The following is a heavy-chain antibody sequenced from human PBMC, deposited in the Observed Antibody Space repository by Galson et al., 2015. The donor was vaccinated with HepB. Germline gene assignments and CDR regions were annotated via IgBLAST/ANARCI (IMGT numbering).Heavy chain of an antibody. J-gene: IGHJ6*02. D-gene: IGHD1-26*01. V-gene: IGHV3-30*18. CDR2: ISYDGNNK. Sequence: SLRLSCAASGFSFHDYGMHWVRQAPGKGLEWVALISYDGNNKYFTDSVKGRFSVSRDNPKSTLYLQMNSLRTEDTGVYYCAKVFSPYIGSYPDYYYHSGVDVWGQGTTVTVSS. CDR3: AKVFSPYIGSYPDYYYHSGVDV. CDR1: GFSFHDYG.